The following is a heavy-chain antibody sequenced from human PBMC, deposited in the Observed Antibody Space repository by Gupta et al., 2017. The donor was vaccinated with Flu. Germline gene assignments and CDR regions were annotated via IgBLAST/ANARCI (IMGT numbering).Heavy chain of an antibody. CDR1: GFQFSTPL. CDR3: ATDKTFYGSAPYFDN. V-gene: IGHV3-15*01. CDR2: ISRFFECGTA. Sequence: EGQLVESGGGLVKPGVALSLSCPASGFQFSTPLSSCVCHAPGKGLEWVGRISRFFECGTAHYAAPVMGRFSISRDESKLFLRMTGLTAEDTAVYYCATDKTFYGSAPYFDNWGQGTLVTVSS. J-gene: IGHJ4*02. D-gene: IGHD2/OR15-2a*01.